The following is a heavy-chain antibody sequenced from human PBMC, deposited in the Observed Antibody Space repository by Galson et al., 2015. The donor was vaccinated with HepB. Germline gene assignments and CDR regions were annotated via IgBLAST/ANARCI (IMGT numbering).Heavy chain of an antibody. CDR1: GYTLTELS. D-gene: IGHD1-26*01. V-gene: IGHV1-24*01. J-gene: IGHJ3*02. Sequence: SVKVSCKVSGYTLTELSMHWVRQAPGKGLEWMGGFDPEDGETIYAQKFQGRVTMTEDTSTDTAYMELSSLRPEDTAVYYCATDLAGYYGSRAFDIWGQGTMVTVSS. CDR3: ATDLAGYYGSRAFDI. CDR2: FDPEDGET.